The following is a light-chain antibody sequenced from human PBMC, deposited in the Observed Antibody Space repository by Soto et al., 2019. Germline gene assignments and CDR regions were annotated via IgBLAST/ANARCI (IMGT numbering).Light chain of an antibody. J-gene: IGLJ3*02. Sequence: SVLTQPASVSGSPGQSIAISCTGTSSDVGAYNSVSWFQQHPGKAPKVMIYEVSDRPSGVSNRFSGSKSGNTASLTISGLQAEDEADYYCSSFTSSNTWVFGGGTQLTVL. CDR3: SSFTSSNTWV. CDR1: SSDVGAYNS. V-gene: IGLV2-14*01. CDR2: EVS.